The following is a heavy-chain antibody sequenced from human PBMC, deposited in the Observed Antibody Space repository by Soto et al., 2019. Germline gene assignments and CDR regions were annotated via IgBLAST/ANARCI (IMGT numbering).Heavy chain of an antibody. CDR3: VASLAASGLNWLDP. J-gene: IGHJ5*02. Sequence: NPSETLSLTCIVSGGSISEKYWNWVRQPPGKGLEWIGLIFANGHTDYNPSLKSRVTMSVDASKNQFSLRLTPMTAADTAVYYCVASLAASGLNWLDPWGRGTLVTVSS. V-gene: IGHV4-4*07. D-gene: IGHD6-13*01. CDR2: IFANGHT. CDR1: GGSISEKY.